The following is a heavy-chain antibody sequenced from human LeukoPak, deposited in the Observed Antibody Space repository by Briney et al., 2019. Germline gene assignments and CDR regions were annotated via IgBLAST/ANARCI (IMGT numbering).Heavy chain of an antibody. J-gene: IGHJ1*01. CDR1: GFTVSSNY. D-gene: IGHD3-3*01. CDR3: AKSVDDFWSGYYRGYFQH. Sequence: QPGGSLRLSCAASGFTVSSNYMSWVRQAPGKGLEWVSAISGSGGSTYYADSVKGRFTISRDNSKNTLYLQMNSLRAEDTAVYYCAKSVDDFWSGYYRGYFQHWGQGTLVTVSS. V-gene: IGHV3-23*01. CDR2: ISGSGGST.